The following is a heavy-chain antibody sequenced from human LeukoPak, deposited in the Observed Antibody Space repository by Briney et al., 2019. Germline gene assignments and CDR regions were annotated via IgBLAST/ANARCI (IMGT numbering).Heavy chain of an antibody. D-gene: IGHD1-14*01. V-gene: IGHV1-2*02. Sequence: ASVKVSFKASGYTFTVYYMHWVRQAPGQGLEWMGWINPNTGGTNYAQKFQGRVTMTRDTSISTAYMELSRLRSDDTAVYYCARVPPETLAFDYWGQGTLVTVSS. CDR2: INPNTGGT. J-gene: IGHJ4*02. CDR3: ARVPPETLAFDY. CDR1: GYTFTVYY.